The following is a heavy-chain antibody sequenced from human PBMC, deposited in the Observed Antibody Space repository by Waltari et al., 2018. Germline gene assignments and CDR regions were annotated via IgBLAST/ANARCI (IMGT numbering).Heavy chain of an antibody. D-gene: IGHD6-19*01. CDR2: MNPNSGNT. CDR1: GYTFTSYD. J-gene: IGHJ4*02. CDR3: ARGLYRIVRRGWNFLGY. Sequence: QVQLVQSGAEVKKPGASVKVSCKASGYTFTSYDINWVRQATGHGLAWMGWMNPNSGNTGYAQKFQGRVTITRNTSISTAYMELSSLRSEDTAVYYCARGLYRIVRRGWNFLGYWGQGTLVTVSS. V-gene: IGHV1-8*03.